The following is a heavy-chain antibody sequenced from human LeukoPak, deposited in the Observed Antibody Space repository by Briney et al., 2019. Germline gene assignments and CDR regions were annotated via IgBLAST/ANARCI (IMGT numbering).Heavy chain of an antibody. CDR2: IYHSGST. J-gene: IGHJ4*02. V-gene: IGHV4-4*02. Sequence: PSETLSLTCAVSGGSISRSNWWSWVRQPPGKGLEWIGEIYHSGSTNYNPSLKSRVNISVDKSKNQFSLKLTSVTAADTAVYYCAREGGFYRPLDYSGQGTLVTVSS. D-gene: IGHD3-3*01. CDR3: AREGGFYRPLDY. CDR1: GGSISRSNW.